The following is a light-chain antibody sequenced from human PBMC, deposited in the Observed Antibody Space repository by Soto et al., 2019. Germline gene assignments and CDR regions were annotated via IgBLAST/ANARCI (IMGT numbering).Light chain of an antibody. J-gene: IGLJ1*01. CDR2: GNR. CDR3: QSYDSSLSSYV. V-gene: IGLV1-40*01. Sequence: QSVLTQPPSVSGAPGQRVTISCTGSSSNIGAGYDVHWYQQLPGTAPKLLMYGNRNRPSGVPGRFSGSKSGTSASLAITGLQAEDEADYYCQSYDSSLSSYVFGTGTKLTVL. CDR1: SSNIGAGYD.